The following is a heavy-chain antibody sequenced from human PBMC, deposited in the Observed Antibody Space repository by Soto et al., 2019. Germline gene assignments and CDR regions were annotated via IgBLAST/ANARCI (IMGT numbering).Heavy chain of an antibody. J-gene: IGHJ4*02. D-gene: IGHD3-22*01. CDR2: ISSSGGST. Sequence: GGSLRLSCAASGFTFSSYAMSWVRQAPGKGLEWVSAISSSGGSTYYADSVKGRFTISRDNSKNTLYLQMNSLRAEDTAVYYCAKASSITMIVVVPSPFDYWGQGTLVTVSS. CDR3: AKASSITMIVVVPSPFDY. CDR1: GFTFSSYA. V-gene: IGHV3-23*01.